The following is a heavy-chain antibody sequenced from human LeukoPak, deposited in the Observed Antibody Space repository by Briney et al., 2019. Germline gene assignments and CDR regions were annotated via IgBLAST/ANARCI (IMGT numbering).Heavy chain of an antibody. D-gene: IGHD5-18*01. V-gene: IGHV3-30*04. J-gene: IGHJ6*02. CDR2: ISYDGSNK. CDR3: ARDRSDTAMVLFGRGYGMDV. CDR1: GFTFSSYA. Sequence: PGGSLRLSCAASGFTFSSYAMHWVRQAPGKGLEWVAVISYDGSNKYYADSVKGRFTISRDNSKNTLYLQMNSLRAEDTAVYYCARDRSDTAMVLFGRGYGMDVWGQGTTVTVSS.